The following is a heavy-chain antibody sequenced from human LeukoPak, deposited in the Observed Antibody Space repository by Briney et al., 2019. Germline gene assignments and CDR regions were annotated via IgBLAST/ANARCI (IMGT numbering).Heavy chain of an antibody. D-gene: IGHD3-22*01. CDR2: IYYSGST. CDR1: GGSISSSSYY. Sequence: PSETLSLTCTVSGGSISSSSYYWGWLRQPPGKGLEWIGSIYYSGSTYYNPSLKSRVTISVDTTKNQFSLKLSSVTAADTAVYYCARHVGNYDDSSGCFDYWGQGTLVTVSS. V-gene: IGHV4-39*01. J-gene: IGHJ4*02. CDR3: ARHVGNYDDSSGCFDY.